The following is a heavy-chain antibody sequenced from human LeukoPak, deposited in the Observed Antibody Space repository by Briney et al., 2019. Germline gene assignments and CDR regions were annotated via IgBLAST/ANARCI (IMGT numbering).Heavy chain of an antibody. D-gene: IGHD3-3*01. Sequence: ASVKVSCKASGYSFGDFSIHWVRQRQAPGQGLEWMGWISAYNGNTNYAQKLQGRVTMTTDTSTSTAYMELRSLRSDDTAVYYCARLQDFWSGYYIDYWGQGTLVTVSS. V-gene: IGHV1-18*01. CDR2: ISAYNGNT. CDR1: GYSFGDFS. J-gene: IGHJ4*02. CDR3: ARLQDFWSGYYIDY.